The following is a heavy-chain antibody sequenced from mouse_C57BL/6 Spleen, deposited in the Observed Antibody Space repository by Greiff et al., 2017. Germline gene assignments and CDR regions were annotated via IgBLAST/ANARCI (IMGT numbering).Heavy chain of an antibody. CDR3: AIIYYGNYGYAMDY. D-gene: IGHD2-1*01. J-gene: IGHJ4*01. V-gene: IGHV1-55*01. CDR2: IYPGSGST. Sequence: VQLQQPGAELVKPGASVKMSCKASGYTFTSYWITWVKQRPGQGLEWIGDIYPGSGSTNYNEKFKSKATLTVDTSSSTAYMQLSSLTSEDSAVYYCAIIYYGNYGYAMDYWGQGSSVTVSS. CDR1: GYTFTSYW.